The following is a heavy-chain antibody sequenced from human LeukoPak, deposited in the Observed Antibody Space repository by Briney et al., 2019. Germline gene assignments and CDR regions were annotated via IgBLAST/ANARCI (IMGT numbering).Heavy chain of an antibody. Sequence: GGSLRLSCAASGFTFSSYGMHWVRQAPGKGLEWVAVIWYDGSNKYYADSVKGRFTISRDNSKNTLYLQMNSLRAEDTAVYYCARDLYYYDSSGYFDYWGQGTLVTVSS. V-gene: IGHV3-33*01. CDR2: IWYDGSNK. CDR1: GFTFSSYG. J-gene: IGHJ4*02. CDR3: ARDLYYYDSSGYFDY. D-gene: IGHD3-22*01.